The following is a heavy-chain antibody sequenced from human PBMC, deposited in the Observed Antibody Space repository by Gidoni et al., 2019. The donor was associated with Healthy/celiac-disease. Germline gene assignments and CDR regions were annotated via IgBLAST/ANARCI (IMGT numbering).Heavy chain of an antibody. V-gene: IGHV4-31*03. CDR1: GGSISSGGYY. CDR3: ASGGYCSSTSCPYGMDV. D-gene: IGHD2-2*03. Sequence: QVQLQESGPGLVKPSQTLSLTCTVSGGSISSGGYYCSWIRQPPGKGLEWIGYIYYSGSTYYNPALKSRVTISVDTSKNQFSLKLSSVTAADTAVYYCASGGYCSSTSCPYGMDVWGQGTTVTVSS. CDR2: IYYSGST. J-gene: IGHJ6*02.